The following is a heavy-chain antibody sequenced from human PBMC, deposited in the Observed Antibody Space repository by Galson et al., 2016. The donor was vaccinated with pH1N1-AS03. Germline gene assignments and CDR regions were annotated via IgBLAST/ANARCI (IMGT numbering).Heavy chain of an antibody. CDR3: ARTNYYHSSGYY. D-gene: IGHD3-22*01. Sequence: SVKVSCKASGYTFTNYAVHWVRQAPGQRLEWMGWINADNTDTKYSQKFQDRVTITRDTFATTAYMELSSLRSEDTAVYYCARTNYYHSSGYYWGQGTLGTVSS. J-gene: IGHJ4*02. CDR2: INADNTDT. V-gene: IGHV1-3*01. CDR1: GYTFTNYA.